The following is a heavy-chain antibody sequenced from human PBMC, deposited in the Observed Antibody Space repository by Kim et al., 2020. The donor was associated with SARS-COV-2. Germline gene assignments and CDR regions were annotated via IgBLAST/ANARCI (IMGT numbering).Heavy chain of an antibody. CDR3: ARANKIMIVVVRDAFDI. D-gene: IGHD3-22*01. J-gene: IGHJ3*02. CDR1: GGSFSGYY. CDR2: INHSGST. Sequence: SETLSLTCAVYGGSFSGYYWSWIRQPPGKGLEWIGEINHSGSTNYNPSLKSRVTISVDTSKNQFSLKLSSVTAADTAVYYCARANKIMIVVVRDAFDIWGQGTMVTVSS. V-gene: IGHV4-34*01.